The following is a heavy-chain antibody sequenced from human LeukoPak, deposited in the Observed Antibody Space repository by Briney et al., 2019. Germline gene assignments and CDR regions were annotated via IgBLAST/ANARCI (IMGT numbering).Heavy chain of an antibody. V-gene: IGHV1-2*02. J-gene: IGHJ6*03. D-gene: IGHD1-26*01. CDR3: ARALPINYYYMDV. CDR2: INPNSGGT. CDR1: GYIFSDYY. Sequence: GASVKVSCKASGYIFSDYYMHWARQAPGQGLEWMGWINPNSGGTNYAEKFQGRVTMTRDTSISTAYMELSSLRSDDTAVYYCARALPINYYYMDVWGKGTTVTVSS.